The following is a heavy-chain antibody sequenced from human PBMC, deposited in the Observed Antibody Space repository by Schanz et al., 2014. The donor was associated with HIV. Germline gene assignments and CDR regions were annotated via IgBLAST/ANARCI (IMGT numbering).Heavy chain of an antibody. V-gene: IGHV3-11*01. CDR1: GFTFTDNY. D-gene: IGHD3-10*01. J-gene: IGHJ4*02. Sequence: VQLVESGGGLVKPGGSLRLSCAASGFTFTDNYMSWIRQAPGKGLEWLSYISVKGATREYADSVKGRFTISRDNARTSLYLQMNSLRAEDTAIYHCGTYNYGSGHDYWGQGTLVTVSS. CDR3: GTYNYGSGHDY. CDR2: ISVKGATR.